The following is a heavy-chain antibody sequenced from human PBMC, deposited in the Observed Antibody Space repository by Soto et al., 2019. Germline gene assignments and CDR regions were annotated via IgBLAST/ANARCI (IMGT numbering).Heavy chain of an antibody. J-gene: IGHJ4*02. V-gene: IGHV3-30*18. CDR1: GFTFSSYG. Sequence: GGSLRLSCAASGFTFSSYGMHWVRQAPGKGLEWVAVISYDGSNKYYADSVKGRFTISRDNSKNTLYLQMNSLRAEDTAVYYCAKDVPAAMERTFDYWGQGTLVTVSS. CDR2: ISYDGSNK. D-gene: IGHD2-2*01. CDR3: AKDVPAAMERTFDY.